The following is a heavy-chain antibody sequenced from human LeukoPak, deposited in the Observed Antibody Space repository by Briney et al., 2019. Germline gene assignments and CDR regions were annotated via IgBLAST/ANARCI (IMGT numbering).Heavy chain of an antibody. CDR1: GFTFSSYA. CDR3: ARGRGDY. Sequence: GGSLRLSCAASGFTFSSYAMHWVRQAPGKGLEWVAVISYDGSNKYYADSVKGRFTISRDNSKNTLYLQMNSLRAEDTAVYYCARGRGDYWGHGTLVTVSS. V-gene: IGHV3-30*01. D-gene: IGHD3-16*01. CDR2: ISYDGSNK. J-gene: IGHJ4*01.